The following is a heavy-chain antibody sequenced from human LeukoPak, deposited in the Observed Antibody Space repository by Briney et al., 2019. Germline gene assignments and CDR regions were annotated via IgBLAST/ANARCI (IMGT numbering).Heavy chain of an antibody. J-gene: IGHJ4*02. Sequence: GGPLRLSCAASGFTFDDYAMNWVRQAPGKGLEWVSAIGGSGSHTFYTDSVKGRFTISRDNSRNTLYLQMNSLRVEDTAVYYCAKVAATIRGNYFDYWGQGILVTVSS. CDR2: IGGSGSHT. V-gene: IGHV3-23*01. CDR3: AKVAATIRGNYFDY. D-gene: IGHD5-24*01. CDR1: GFTFDDYA.